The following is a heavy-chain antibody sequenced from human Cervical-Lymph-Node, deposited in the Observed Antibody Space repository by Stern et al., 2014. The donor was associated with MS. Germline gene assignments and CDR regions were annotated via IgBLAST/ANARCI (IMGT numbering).Heavy chain of an antibody. CDR3: ATRDRSYPYYYYGMDV. V-gene: IGHV3-15*01. CDR1: GFTFRNAW. J-gene: IGHJ6*02. Sequence: EVQLVESGGGLVKPGGSLRLSCAASGFTFRNAWMTWIRQAPGKGLEWVGRINSKTDGGTTDHAAPVKGRFTISRDDSKNTLYLQMNSLKTEDTAVYYCATRDRSYPYYYYGMDVWGQGTTVTVSS. D-gene: IGHD1-26*01. CDR2: INSKTDGGTT.